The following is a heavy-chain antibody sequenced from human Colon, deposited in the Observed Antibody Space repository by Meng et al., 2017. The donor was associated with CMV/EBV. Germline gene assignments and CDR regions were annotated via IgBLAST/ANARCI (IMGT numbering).Heavy chain of an antibody. D-gene: IGHD6-13*01. CDR2: ITNRGNIR. V-gene: IGHV3-48*03. J-gene: IGHJ4*02. CDR3: AKDPYTTSWYTIPVYFHY. Sequence: GGSRRPSCATSGFNFGDYDMNWVRQAPGKGLEFVSSITNRGNIRYFADSVRGRFTISRDNVKNSLFLQMNSLRAEDTAVYYCAKDPYTTSWYTIPVYFHYWGQGSLVTVSS. CDR1: GFNFGDYD.